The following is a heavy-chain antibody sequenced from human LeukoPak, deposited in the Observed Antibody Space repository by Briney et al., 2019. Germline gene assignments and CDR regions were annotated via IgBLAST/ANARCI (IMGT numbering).Heavy chain of an antibody. D-gene: IGHD5-24*01. Sequence: VESLKISCKGSGYSFTSYWIGWVRQMPGKGLEWMGIIYPDDSDTRYSPSFQGQVTISADKSISTAYLQWSSLKASDIAMYYCARGRDGYNYFDAFDIWGQGTMVTVSS. CDR2: IYPDDSDT. CDR1: GYSFTSYW. CDR3: ARGRDGYNYFDAFDI. V-gene: IGHV5-51*01. J-gene: IGHJ3*02.